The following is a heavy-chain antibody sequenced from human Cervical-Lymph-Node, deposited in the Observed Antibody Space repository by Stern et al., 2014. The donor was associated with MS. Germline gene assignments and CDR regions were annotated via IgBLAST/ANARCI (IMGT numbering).Heavy chain of an antibody. CDR1: GGSFSNAA. V-gene: IGHV1-69*06. Sequence: QMQLVQSGPEVKRPGSSVKVSCRASGGSFSNAAINWVRQAPGQGPEWMGGIIPIFVGSNYAQKFQGRITIVAYKSTDTTYIELTNLTSDDAAVSYCARDLNDLGQGTLVAVSS. CDR2: IIPIFVGS. CDR3: ARDLND. D-gene: IGHD1-1*01. J-gene: IGHJ4*01.